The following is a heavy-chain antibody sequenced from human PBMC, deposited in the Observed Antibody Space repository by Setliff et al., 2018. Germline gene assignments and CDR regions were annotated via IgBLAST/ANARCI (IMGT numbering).Heavy chain of an antibody. CDR1: GFTFSTYR. Sequence: PGGSLRLPCAASGFTFSTYRMHWVRQAPGKGLEWVAVIWDDGVKKYHADSVKGRFTISRDNSKNTLYLQMNSLRPEDTAVYYCASTCSGSGCYAGLESWGQGTPVTVSS. J-gene: IGHJ4*02. CDR2: IWDDGVKK. V-gene: IGHV3-33*08. D-gene: IGHD2-15*01. CDR3: ASTCSGSGCYAGLES.